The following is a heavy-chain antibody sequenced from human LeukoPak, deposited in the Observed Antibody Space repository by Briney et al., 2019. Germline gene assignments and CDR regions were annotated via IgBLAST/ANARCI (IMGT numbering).Heavy chain of an antibody. CDR3: ARDRQYKYYYDSSGYDASDI. CDR1: GGTFISYA. CDR2: IIPTFGTV. V-gene: IGHV1-69*13. D-gene: IGHD3-22*01. J-gene: IGHJ3*02. Sequence: ASVKVSCKASGGTFISYAISWVRQAPGQGLEWMGGIIPTFGTVNYAQKFQGRVTITADASTVTAYMELSSLRTEDTAVYYCARDRQYKYYYDSSGYDASDIWGQGTMVTVSS.